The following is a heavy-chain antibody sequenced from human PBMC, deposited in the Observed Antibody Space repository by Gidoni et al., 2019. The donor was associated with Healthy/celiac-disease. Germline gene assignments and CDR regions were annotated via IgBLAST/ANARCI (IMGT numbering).Heavy chain of an antibody. Sequence: QVQLVQSGAEVKKPGSSVKVSCKASGGTFSSYAINWVRQAPGQGLEWMGGIIPILGTANYAQKFQGRVTITADESTSTAYMELSSLRSEDTAVYYCARSGVAAGRRDYWGQGTLVTVSS. V-gene: IGHV1-69*01. CDR1: GGTFSSYA. CDR3: ARSGVAAGRRDY. J-gene: IGHJ4*02. D-gene: IGHD6-13*01. CDR2: IIPILGTA.